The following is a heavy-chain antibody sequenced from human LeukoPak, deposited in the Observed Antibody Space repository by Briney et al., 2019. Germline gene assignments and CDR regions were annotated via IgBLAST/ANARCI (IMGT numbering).Heavy chain of an antibody. CDR2: IYHSGST. V-gene: IGHV4-30-2*01. J-gene: IGHJ5*02. D-gene: IGHD3-10*01. CDR3: ARNYYGSGSYWGGHNWFDP. CDR1: GGSISSGVYS. Sequence: SETLSLTCAVSGGSISSGVYSWSWIRQPPGKGLEWIGYIYHSGSTFYNPSLKSRVTISVDRSKNQFSLKLSSATAADTAVYYCARNYYGSGSYWGGHNWFDPWGQGTLVTVSS.